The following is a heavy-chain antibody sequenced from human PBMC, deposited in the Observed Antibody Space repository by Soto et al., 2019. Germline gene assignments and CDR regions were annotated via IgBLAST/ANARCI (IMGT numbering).Heavy chain of an antibody. CDR2: IYYGGTT. Sequence: SETLSLTCTVSGGSMSSSYYYWGWIRQPPGKGLEWIGSIYYGGTTYYNPSLKSRLTISADTSENQFSLKLSSVTAADTAIYCFAGFCNSGNCPPGVNWFDPWGQGTLVTVSS. J-gene: IGHJ5*02. CDR1: GGSMSSSYYY. D-gene: IGHD5-12*01. CDR3: AGFCNSGNCPPGVNWFDP. V-gene: IGHV4-39*01.